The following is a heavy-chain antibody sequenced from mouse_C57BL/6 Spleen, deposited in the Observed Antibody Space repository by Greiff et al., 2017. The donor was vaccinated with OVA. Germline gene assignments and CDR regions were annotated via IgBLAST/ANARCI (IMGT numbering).Heavy chain of an antibody. CDR3: AREGGYGSSPFDY. Sequence: QVQLQQPGAELVKPGASVKMSCKASGYTFTSYWITWVKQRPGQGLEWIGDIYPGSGSTNYNEKFKSKATLTVDTSSSTAYMQLSSLTSEDSAVYYCAREGGYGSSPFDYWGQGTTLTVST. D-gene: IGHD1-1*01. V-gene: IGHV1-55*01. CDR2: IYPGSGST. J-gene: IGHJ2*01. CDR1: GYTFTSYW.